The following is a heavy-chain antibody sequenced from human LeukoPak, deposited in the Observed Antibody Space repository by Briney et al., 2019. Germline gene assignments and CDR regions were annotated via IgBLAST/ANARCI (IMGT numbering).Heavy chain of an antibody. CDR2: ISHDGSDQ. V-gene: IGHV3-30*03. Sequence: GGSLRLSCAASGFPFSTYGMRWVRQAPGKGLEWVAVISHDGSDQYYADSVKGRFTVSRDNSKNTLYLQMNSLRAEDTAVYYCARGWISDSFDYWGQGTLVTVSS. CDR1: GFPFSTYG. D-gene: IGHD5-12*01. CDR3: ARGWISDSFDY. J-gene: IGHJ4*02.